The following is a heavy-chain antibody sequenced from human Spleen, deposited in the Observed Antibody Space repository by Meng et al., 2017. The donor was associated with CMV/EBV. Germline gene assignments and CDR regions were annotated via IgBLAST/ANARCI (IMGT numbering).Heavy chain of an antibody. CDR2: IYSGGSRT. CDR1: GLTFSSYA. CDR3: ARDHSSGEHYFDN. V-gene: IGHV3-23*03. Sequence: AASGLTFSSYAMSWVRQAPGKGLEWVSVIYSGGSRTNYADSVKGRFTISRDNSKNTLFLQMNSLRVEDTAVYYCARDHSSGEHYFDNWGQGTLVTVSS. J-gene: IGHJ4*02. D-gene: IGHD6-19*01.